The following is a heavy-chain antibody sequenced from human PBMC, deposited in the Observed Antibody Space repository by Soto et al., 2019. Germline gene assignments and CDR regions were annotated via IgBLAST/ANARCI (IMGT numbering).Heavy chain of an antibody. CDR1: GYTFTSYY. CDR2: INPSGGST. Sequence: ASVKVSCKASGYTFTSYYMHWVRQAPGQGLEWMGIINPSGGSTSYAQKFQGRVTMTRDTSTSTVYMELSSLRSEDTAVYYCARVDIVVVPAAIYYGMDVWGQGTTVTVSS. CDR3: ARVDIVVVPAAIYYGMDV. V-gene: IGHV1-46*01. D-gene: IGHD2-2*01. J-gene: IGHJ6*02.